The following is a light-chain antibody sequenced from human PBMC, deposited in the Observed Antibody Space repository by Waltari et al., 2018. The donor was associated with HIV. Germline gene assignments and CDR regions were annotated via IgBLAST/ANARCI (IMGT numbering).Light chain of an antibody. Sequence: QSALTQPASVSGSPGQSITLSCTGTSSDVGGYNYVSWYQQHPGKAPKLMLYDVSNRPSVVSNRFSGSKSGNTASLTISGLQAEDEADYYCSSYTSSSTFWVFGGGTKLTVL. CDR1: SSDVGGYNY. CDR2: DVS. J-gene: IGLJ3*02. CDR3: SSYTSSSTFWV. V-gene: IGLV2-14*03.